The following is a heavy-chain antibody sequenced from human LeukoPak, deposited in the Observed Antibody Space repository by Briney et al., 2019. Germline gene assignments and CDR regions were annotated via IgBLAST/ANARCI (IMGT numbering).Heavy chain of an antibody. J-gene: IGHJ4*02. V-gene: IGHV3-7*03. CDR3: AGGTGFIIKD. Sequence: GGSLRLSCAASGYTFSLYWMNWVRRAPGKGLEWVANIKQDGSEKNYVDSVKGRFTISRDNAKNSLYLQMNNLRVEDTAMYYCAGGTGFIIKDWGQGTLVTVSS. D-gene: IGHD3-9*01. CDR1: GYTFSLYW. CDR2: IKQDGSEK.